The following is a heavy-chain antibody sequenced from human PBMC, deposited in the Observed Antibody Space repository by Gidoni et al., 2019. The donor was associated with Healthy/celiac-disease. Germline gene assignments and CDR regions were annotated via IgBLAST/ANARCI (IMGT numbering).Heavy chain of an antibody. CDR1: GYSFTSYW. CDR2: LYPGDSDT. V-gene: IGHV5-51*01. D-gene: IGHD6-19*01. CDR3: ARLGDSIAVAGPIFDDY. Sequence: EVQLVQSGAEVKKPGESLKISCKGSGYSFTSYWIRWVRQMPGKGLEWMGCLYPGDSDTRYSPSFQGQVTISADKSISTAYLQWSSLKASATAMYYCARLGDSIAVAGPIFDDYWGQGTLVTVSS. J-gene: IGHJ4*02.